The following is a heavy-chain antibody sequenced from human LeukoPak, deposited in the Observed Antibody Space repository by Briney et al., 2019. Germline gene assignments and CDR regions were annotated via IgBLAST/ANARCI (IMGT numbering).Heavy chain of an antibody. Sequence: GGSLRLSCAASGFTFSTYGMHWVRQAPGKGLEWVAVISYDGSNKYYADSVKGRFTISRDNSKNTSYLQMNSLRAEDTAVYYCAKDWGNWGYGYYFDHWGQGTLVTVSS. CDR3: AKDWGNWGYGYYFDH. J-gene: IGHJ4*02. CDR1: GFTFSTYG. CDR2: ISYDGSNK. V-gene: IGHV3-30*18. D-gene: IGHD7-27*01.